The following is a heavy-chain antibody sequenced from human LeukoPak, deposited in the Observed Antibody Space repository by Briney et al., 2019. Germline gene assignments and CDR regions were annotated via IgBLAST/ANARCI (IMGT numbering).Heavy chain of an antibody. CDR1: GGSISSGGYY. J-gene: IGHJ4*02. Sequence: PSETLSLTCTVSGGSISSGGYYWSWIRQHPGTGLEWIGYIYYSGSTYYNPSLKSRVTISVDTSKNQFSLRLSSVTAADTAVYYCARDRARRIAVAGYSDYWGQGTLVTVSS. CDR2: IYYSGST. CDR3: ARDRARRIAVAGYSDY. D-gene: IGHD6-19*01. V-gene: IGHV4-31*03.